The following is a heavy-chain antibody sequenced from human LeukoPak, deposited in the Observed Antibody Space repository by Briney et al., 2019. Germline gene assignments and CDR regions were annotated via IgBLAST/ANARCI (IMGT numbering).Heavy chain of an antibody. CDR3: ARDGRDRSSLPQYYGGGFDP. D-gene: IGHD3-10*01. CDR1: AYTFTIYD. J-gene: IGHJ5*02. V-gene: IGHV1-8*03. Sequence: ASVKASSKVSAYTFTIYDINCERPANGHVLEWKGWTNPKSGNTGYAQKFQGRVTITRNTSISTAYMELSSLRSEDTAVYYCARDGRDRSSLPQYYGGGFDPWGQGTLGTVSS. CDR2: TNPKSGNT.